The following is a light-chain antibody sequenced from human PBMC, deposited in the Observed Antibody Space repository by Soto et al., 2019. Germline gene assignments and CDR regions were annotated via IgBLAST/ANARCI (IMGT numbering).Light chain of an antibody. Sequence: EVVMTQSPATLSVSPGERATLSCRASQSVSSSLAWYQQKPGQAPRLLIYHASTGDTGIPARFSGSGSGTDFTLTITSLQSEDFAVFYCLQYHHWPLTFGGGTKVEF. CDR1: QSVSSS. J-gene: IGKJ4*01. V-gene: IGKV3-15*01. CDR3: LQYHHWPLT. CDR2: HAS.